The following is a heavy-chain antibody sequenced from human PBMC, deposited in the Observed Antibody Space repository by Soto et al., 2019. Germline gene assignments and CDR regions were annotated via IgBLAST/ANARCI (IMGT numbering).Heavy chain of an antibody. CDR3: ASRPTYSSSWLFFDY. J-gene: IGHJ4*02. V-gene: IGHV1-18*01. D-gene: IGHD6-13*01. Sequence: ASVKVSCKASGYTFTSYGISWVRQAPGQGLEWMGWISAHNGNTNYAQKLQGRVTVTTDKSKNQFSLKLSSVTAADTAVYYCASRPTYSSSWLFFDYWGQGTLVTVSS. CDR2: ISAHNGNT. CDR1: GYTFTSYG.